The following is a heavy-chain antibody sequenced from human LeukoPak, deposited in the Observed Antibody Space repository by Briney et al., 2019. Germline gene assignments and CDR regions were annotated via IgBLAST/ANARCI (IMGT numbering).Heavy chain of an antibody. CDR2: IYTSGST. D-gene: IGHD3-10*01. V-gene: IGHV4-4*07. CDR1: GGSISSYY. CDR3: ARGRIFGSGIHPRRSPIDY. J-gene: IGHJ4*02. Sequence: SETLSLTCTVSGGSISSYYWSWIRQPAGKGLEWIGRIYTSGSTNYNPSLKSRVTMSVDTSKNQFSLKLSSVTAADTAVYYCARGRIFGSGIHPRRSPIDYWGQGTLVTVSS.